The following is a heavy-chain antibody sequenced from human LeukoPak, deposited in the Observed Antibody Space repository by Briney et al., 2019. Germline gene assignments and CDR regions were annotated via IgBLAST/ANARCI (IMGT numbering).Heavy chain of an antibody. V-gene: IGHV4-4*07. CDR1: GGSISSYY. Sequence: SETLSLTCTVSGGSISSYYWSWIRQPAGKGLEWIGRIYTSGSTNYNPSLKSRVTMSVDTSKNQFSLKLSSVTAADTAVYYCARVEKDEGDHFLGNYCFDYWGQGTLVTVSS. J-gene: IGHJ4*02. CDR3: ARVEKDEGDHFLGNYCFDY. CDR2: IYTSGST. D-gene: IGHD7-27*01.